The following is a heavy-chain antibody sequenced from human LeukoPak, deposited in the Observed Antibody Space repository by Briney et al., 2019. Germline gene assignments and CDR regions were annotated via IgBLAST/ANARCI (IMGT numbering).Heavy chain of an antibody. CDR2: INSDGSST. CDR3: ARVWYCDY. J-gene: IGHJ4*02. V-gene: IGHV3-74*01. Sequence: PGGSLRLSCAASGFTFSSYWMHWVRQAPGKRLVWVSRINSDGSSTNYADSVKGRFTISRDNAKNTLFLQMNSLRAEDTAVYYCARVWYCDYWGQGTLVTVSS. D-gene: IGHD1-14*01. CDR1: GFTFSSYW.